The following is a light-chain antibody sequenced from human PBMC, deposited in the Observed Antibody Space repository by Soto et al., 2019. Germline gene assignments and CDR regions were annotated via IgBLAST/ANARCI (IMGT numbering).Light chain of an antibody. V-gene: IGLV2-14*02. Sequence: QSVLTQPASVSGSPGQSITISCTGTSNDIGSYNLVSWYQQHPDKAPKLMIYAGSKRPSGVSNRFSGSKSGDTASLTISGLQAEDEADYYCSSYTSSNTYVFGTGTKLTVL. J-gene: IGLJ1*01. CDR3: SSYTSSNTYV. CDR1: SNDIGSYNL. CDR2: AGS.